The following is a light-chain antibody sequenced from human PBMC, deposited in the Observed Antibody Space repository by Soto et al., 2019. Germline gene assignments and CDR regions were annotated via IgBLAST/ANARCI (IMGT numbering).Light chain of an antibody. Sequence: QSVLTQPASVSDSPGQSITISCTGTSSDVGGYDYVSWYQQHPGKAPKLMIYEVTIRPSGVSDRFSGSKSGNTASLTVSGLQAEDEADYYCSSYTGGNPSYVFGTGTKVTVL. CDR2: EVT. CDR1: SSDVGGYDY. V-gene: IGLV2-14*01. J-gene: IGLJ1*01. CDR3: SSYTGGNPSYV.